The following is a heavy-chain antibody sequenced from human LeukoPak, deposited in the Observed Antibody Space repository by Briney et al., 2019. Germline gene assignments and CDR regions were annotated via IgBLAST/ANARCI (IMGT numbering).Heavy chain of an antibody. CDR3: AREAYDSSGYSSPFDY. J-gene: IGHJ4*02. CDR1: GFTFDDYG. D-gene: IGHD3-22*01. V-gene: IGHV3-20*04. CDR2: INWNGGST. Sequence: GGSLRLSCAASGFTFDDYGMSWVRQAPGKGLEWVSGINWNGGSTGYADSVKGRSTISRDNAKNSLYLQMNSLRAGDTALYYCAREAYDSSGYSSPFDYWGQGTLVTVSS.